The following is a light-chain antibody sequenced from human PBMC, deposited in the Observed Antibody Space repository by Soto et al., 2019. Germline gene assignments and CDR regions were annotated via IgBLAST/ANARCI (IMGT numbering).Light chain of an antibody. CDR3: QQFYSYPRT. CDR2: AAS. Sequence: IRMPQSPSSLSASTGDRVTITCRASQGISSYLAWYQQKPGKAPKLLIYAASTLQSGVPSRFSGSGSGTDFTLTISCLQSEDFATYYCQQFYSYPRTFGQGTKVDIK. CDR1: QGISSY. J-gene: IGKJ1*01. V-gene: IGKV1-8*01.